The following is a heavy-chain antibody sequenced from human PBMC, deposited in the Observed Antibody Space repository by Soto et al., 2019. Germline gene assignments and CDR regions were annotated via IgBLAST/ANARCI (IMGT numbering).Heavy chain of an antibody. D-gene: IGHD3-10*01. V-gene: IGHV4-39*01. CDR3: SRHGLPTGGCWYGGVSWFDP. CDR1: GAAINGGGYF. J-gene: IGHJ5*02. CDR2: IYYTGST. Sequence: QLQLQESGPGLVKPSETLSLTCSVSGAAINGGGYFWGWARQPPGRGLEWIGSIYYTGSTSLSPSIRSRVTMSGDTSNNQYSMKLRSLPAADTAVYFCSRHGLPTGGCWYGGVSWFDPWGQGILVTVSS.